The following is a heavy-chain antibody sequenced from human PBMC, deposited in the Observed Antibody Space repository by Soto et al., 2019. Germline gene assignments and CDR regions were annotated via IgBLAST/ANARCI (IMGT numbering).Heavy chain of an antibody. V-gene: IGHV3-23*01. CDR3: AKVYCDYGGGFDY. CDR2: ISGSGGST. CDR1: GFTFSSYA. J-gene: IGHJ4*02. D-gene: IGHD4-17*01. Sequence: EVQLLESGGGLVQPGGSLRLSCSASGFTFSSYAMSWVRQAPGKGLEWVSAISGSGGSTYYADSAKGLFTISRDNSKNTLYLQMNSLRAEDTAVYYCAKVYCDYGGGFDYWGQGTLVTVSS.